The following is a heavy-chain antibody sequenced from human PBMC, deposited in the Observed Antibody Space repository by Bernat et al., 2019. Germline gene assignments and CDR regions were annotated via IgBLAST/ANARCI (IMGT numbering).Heavy chain of an antibody. Sequence: QVQLVQSGAEVKKPGSSVKVSCKASGGTFSSYAISWVRQAPGQGLEWMGGIIPIFGTANYAQKFQGRVTITADESTSTAYMELSSLRSEDTAVYYCARRSAWGTIFGVVNAFRYYYYDMDVWGQGTTVTVSS. CDR1: GGTFSSYA. V-gene: IGHV1-69*12. CDR3: ARRSAWGTIFGVVNAFRYYYYDMDV. D-gene: IGHD3-3*01. CDR2: IIPIFGTA. J-gene: IGHJ6*02.